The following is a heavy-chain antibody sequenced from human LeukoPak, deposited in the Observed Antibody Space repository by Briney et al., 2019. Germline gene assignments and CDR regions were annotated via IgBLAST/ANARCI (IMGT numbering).Heavy chain of an antibody. D-gene: IGHD5-24*01. CDR1: GYTVTRYD. J-gene: IGHJ3*01. Sequence: ASVKLSCKASGYTVTRYDINVVRQATGQGLEWMRWMNPNSGNTGYAQKFQGRVTMTRNTSISRAYMHLSSLRPGNTAVYYCARGQRVWRQGTLVTVSS. V-gene: IGHV1-8*01. CDR2: MNPNSGNT. CDR3: ARGQRV.